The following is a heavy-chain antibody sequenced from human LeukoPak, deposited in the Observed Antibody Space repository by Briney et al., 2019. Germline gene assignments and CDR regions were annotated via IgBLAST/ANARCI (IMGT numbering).Heavy chain of an antibody. D-gene: IGHD6-19*01. CDR2: IKQDGSEK. CDR1: GFTFSSYW. CDR3: ARTPGVWLGWEDYFDY. J-gene: IGHJ4*02. Sequence: PGGSLRLSCAASGFTFSSYWMSWVRQAPGKGLEWVANIKQDGSEKYYVDSVKGRFTISRDNAKNSLYLQMNSLRAEDTAVYYCARTPGVWLGWEDYFDYWGQGTLVTVSS. V-gene: IGHV3-7*01.